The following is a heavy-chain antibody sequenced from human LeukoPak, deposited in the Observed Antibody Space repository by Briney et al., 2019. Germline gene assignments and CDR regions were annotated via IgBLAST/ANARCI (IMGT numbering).Heavy chain of an antibody. CDR3: ARSRVTMVRGVIIPPLYYFDY. J-gene: IGHJ4*02. CDR1: GYSFTSYW. CDR2: IYPGDSDT. Sequence: GESLKIPCKGSGYSFTSYWIGWVRQMPGKGLEWMGIIYPGDSDTRYSPSFQGQVTISADQSISTAYLQWSSLKASDTAMYYCARSRVTMVRGVIIPPLYYFDYWGQGTLVTVSS. V-gene: IGHV5-51*01. D-gene: IGHD3-10*01.